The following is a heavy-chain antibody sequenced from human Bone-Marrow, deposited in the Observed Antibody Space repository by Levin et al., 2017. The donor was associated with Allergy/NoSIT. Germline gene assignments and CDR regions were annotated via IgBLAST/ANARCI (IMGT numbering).Heavy chain of an antibody. Sequence: SETLSLTCTVSGGSISSYYWSWIRQPPGKGLEWIGYIYYSGSTNYNPSLKSRVTISVDTSKNQFSLKLSSVTAADTAVYYCARGSTHYDFWSGYYALDYWGQGTLVTVSS. CDR1: GGSISSYY. CDR2: IYYSGST. V-gene: IGHV4-59*01. J-gene: IGHJ4*02. CDR3: ARGSTHYDFWSGYYALDY. D-gene: IGHD3-3*01.